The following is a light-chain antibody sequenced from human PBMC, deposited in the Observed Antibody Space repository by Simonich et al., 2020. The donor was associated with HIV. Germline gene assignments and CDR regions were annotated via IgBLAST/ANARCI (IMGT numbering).Light chain of an antibody. CDR3: QQYYSTPRT. V-gene: IGKV4-1*01. Sequence: DIVMTKSPDSLAVSLGARATINCKSSQSVLYSSNNKNYLAWYQQKPGVAPKLISYWASTRESGVPDRFSGSGSGTDFTLTISSLQAEDVAVYYCQQYYSTPRTFGQGTKVEIK. J-gene: IGKJ1*01. CDR1: QSVLYSSNNKNY. CDR2: WAS.